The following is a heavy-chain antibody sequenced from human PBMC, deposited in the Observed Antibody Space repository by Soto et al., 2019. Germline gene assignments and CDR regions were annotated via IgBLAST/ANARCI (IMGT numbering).Heavy chain of an antibody. D-gene: IGHD6-6*01. V-gene: IGHV4-34*01. CDR1: GGSISSYY. J-gene: IGHJ6*02. CDR3: ARELAARNIIRGMDV. CDR2: INHSGST. Sequence: SETLSLTCTVSGGSISSYYWSWIRQPPGKGLEWIGEINHSGSTNYNPSLKSRVTISVDTSKNQFSLKLSSVTAADTAVYYCARELAARNIIRGMDVWGQGTTVTVSS.